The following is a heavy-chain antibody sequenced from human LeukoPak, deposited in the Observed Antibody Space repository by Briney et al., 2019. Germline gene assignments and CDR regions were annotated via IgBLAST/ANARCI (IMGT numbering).Heavy chain of an antibody. V-gene: IGHV3-7*03. CDR3: ARDLWAQQEGDGFDI. Sequence: PGGSLRLSCAASGFTFTKYWMSWVRQAPGKRLECVASINQDESVKRYVDSAKGRFTISRDNTQNSVHLEMNSLTAEDTALYYCARDLWAQQEGDGFDIWGQGTMVTVSS. CDR2: INQDESVK. J-gene: IGHJ3*02. D-gene: IGHD6-13*01. CDR1: GFTFTKYW.